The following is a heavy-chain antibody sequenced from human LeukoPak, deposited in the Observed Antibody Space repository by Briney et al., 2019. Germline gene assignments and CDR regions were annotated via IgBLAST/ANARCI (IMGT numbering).Heavy chain of an antibody. D-gene: IGHD3-22*01. J-gene: IGHJ4*02. CDR2: ISAYNGNT. CDR1: GYTFTSYG. Sequence: ASVKVSCKASGYTFTSYGISWVRQAPGQGLEWMGWISAYNGNTNYAQKLQGRVTVTTDTSTSTAYMELRSLRSDDTAVYYCARGYYYDSSGYYYRDYWGQGTLVTVSS. V-gene: IGHV1-18*01. CDR3: ARGYYYDSSGYYYRDY.